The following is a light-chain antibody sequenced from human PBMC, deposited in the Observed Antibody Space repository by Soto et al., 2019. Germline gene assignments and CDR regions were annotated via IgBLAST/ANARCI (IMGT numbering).Light chain of an antibody. CDR2: GAS. J-gene: IGKJ1*01. V-gene: IGKV3-15*01. Sequence: EIVMTQSPATLSVSPGERATLSCRASQSVSSNLAWYQQKPGQSPRLLIYGASTRSTGIPARFSGSGSGTEFTLTISSLQSEDFAVYYCQQYNKWPPGTFGQGTTVEIK. CDR3: QQYNKWPPGT. CDR1: QSVSSN.